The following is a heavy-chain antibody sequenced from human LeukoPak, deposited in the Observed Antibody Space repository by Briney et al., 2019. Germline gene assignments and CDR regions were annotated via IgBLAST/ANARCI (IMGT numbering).Heavy chain of an antibody. D-gene: IGHD3-9*01. V-gene: IGHV1-3*03. CDR3: ARASVVVVPQGHSYDILTGSFDV. J-gene: IGHJ3*01. CDR2: LNAGDGDT. Sequence: ASVKVSCKASGYSFTNYGIHWVRQAPGQRLEWMGWLNAGDGDTKYSQEFQGRLTITRDTSASTAYMELSSLRSEDMAIYYCARASVVVVPQGHSYDILTGSFDVWGQGTMVTVSS. CDR1: GYSFTNYG.